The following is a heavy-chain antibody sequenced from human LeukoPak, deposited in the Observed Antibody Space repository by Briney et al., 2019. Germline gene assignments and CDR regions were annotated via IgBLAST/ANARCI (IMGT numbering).Heavy chain of an antibody. CDR2: IYPGDSDT. CDR3: ARPPRVGATYAFDI. J-gene: IGHJ3*02. D-gene: IGHD1-26*01. V-gene: IGHV5-51*01. Sequence: GASLKISCKGSGSSFTSYWIGWVRQMPGKGLEGMGIIYPGDSDTRYSPSFQGQVTISADKSISTAYLQWSSLKASDTATYYCARPPRVGATYAFDIWGQGTMVTVSS. CDR1: GSSFTSYW.